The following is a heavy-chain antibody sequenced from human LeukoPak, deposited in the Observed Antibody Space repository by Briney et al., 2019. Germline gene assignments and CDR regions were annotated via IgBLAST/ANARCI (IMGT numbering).Heavy chain of an antibody. V-gene: IGHV3-23*01. D-gene: IGHD5-18*01. CDR3: ARDGSGYSYANYMDV. J-gene: IGHJ6*03. CDR2: MSGSDTGS. Sequence: PGGSLRLSCVASGFTLSSYSMSWVRQAPGKGLEWVSAMSGSDTGSWYADSVKGRFTISRDTSKTTLYLQMNSLRAEDTAVYYCARDGSGYSYANYMDVWGKGTTVTVSS. CDR1: GFTLSSYS.